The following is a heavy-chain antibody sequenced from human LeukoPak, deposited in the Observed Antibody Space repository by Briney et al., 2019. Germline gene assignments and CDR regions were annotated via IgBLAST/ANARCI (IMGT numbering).Heavy chain of an antibody. CDR1: GFTFSDYW. CDR3: VLKVGDS. D-gene: IGHD3-10*01. J-gene: IGHJ4*02. V-gene: IGHV3-7*03. Sequence: GGSLRLSCAASGFTFSDYWMSWVRQAPGKGLEWVANIKQDGSTKYYVDSVKGRFTISRDNAKNLLSLQMNSLRAEDTATHYCVLKVGDSWGQGTLVTVSS. CDR2: IKQDGSTK.